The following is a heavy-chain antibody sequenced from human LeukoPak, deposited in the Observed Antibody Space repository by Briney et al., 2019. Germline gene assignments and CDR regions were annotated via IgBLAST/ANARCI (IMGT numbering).Heavy chain of an antibody. CDR2: ISGSGGST. V-gene: IGHV3-23*01. Sequence: GGSLRLSCAASGFTFSSYGMSWVRQAPGKGLEWVSAISGSGGSTYYADSVKGRFTISRDNSKNTLYLQMNGLRVEDTAVYYCARVYYASWSGQPLSQHWLDPWGQGTLVTVSS. CDR1: GFTFSSYG. D-gene: IGHD3-3*01. CDR3: ARVYYASWSGQPLSQHWLDP. J-gene: IGHJ5*02.